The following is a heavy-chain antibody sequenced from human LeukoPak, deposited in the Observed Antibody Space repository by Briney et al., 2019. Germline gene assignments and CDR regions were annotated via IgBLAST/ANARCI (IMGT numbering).Heavy chain of an antibody. CDR2: MYTSGST. J-gene: IGHJ4*02. D-gene: IGHD2-2*01. V-gene: IGHV4-61*02. CDR1: GGLISSGSYY. Sequence: PSETLSLTCTVSGGLISSGSYYWSWIRQPAGKGLEWIGRMYTSGSTNYNPSLKSRVTISVDTSKNQFSLKLSSVTAADTAVYYCASLWSYQLPDGCFDYWGQGTLVTVSS. CDR3: ASLWSYQLPDGCFDY.